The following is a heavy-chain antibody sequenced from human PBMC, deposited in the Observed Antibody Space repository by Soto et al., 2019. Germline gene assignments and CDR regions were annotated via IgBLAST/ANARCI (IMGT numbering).Heavy chain of an antibody. D-gene: IGHD1-1*01. Sequence: PGGSLRLSCAASGFTFSNYSMNWVRQAPGKGLEWISYITSMSTTIFYADSVRGRFTISRGNAKNSLYLQMNSLRAEDTAVYYFARRVSGTPRSLDIRGKETTVTGSS. CDR2: ITSMSTTI. J-gene: IGHJ6*04. CDR3: ARRVSGTPRSLDI. CDR1: GFTFSNYS. V-gene: IGHV3-48*04.